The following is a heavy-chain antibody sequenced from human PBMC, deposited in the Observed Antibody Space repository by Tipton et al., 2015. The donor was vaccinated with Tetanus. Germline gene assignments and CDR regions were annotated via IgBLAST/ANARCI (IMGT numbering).Heavy chain of an antibody. J-gene: IGHJ6*01. Sequence: SLRLSCAASGLPFSNAWMTWVRQAPGKGLEWVGRIKSEIDGGTTDYAAPVKGIFTISRDDSKNTVYLQKNSLKTEDTAVYFCTTRRNGLDVWGQGTTVTVST. V-gene: IGHV3-15*01. CDR1: GLPFSNAW. CDR2: IKSEIDGGTT. CDR3: TTRRNGLDV.